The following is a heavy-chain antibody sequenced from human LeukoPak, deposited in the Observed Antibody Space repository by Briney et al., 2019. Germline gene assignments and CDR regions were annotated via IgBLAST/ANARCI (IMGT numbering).Heavy chain of an antibody. CDR2: ISGSGGST. CDR3: AKAGGDSSGWYLYYYYGMDV. Sequence: GGSLRLSCAASGFTFSSYAMSWVRQAPGKGLEWVSAISGSGGSTYYADSVKGRFTISRDNSKHTLYLQMNSLRAEDTAVYYCAKAGGDSSGWYLYYYYGMDVWGQGTTVTVSS. J-gene: IGHJ6*02. D-gene: IGHD6-19*01. V-gene: IGHV3-23*01. CDR1: GFTFSSYA.